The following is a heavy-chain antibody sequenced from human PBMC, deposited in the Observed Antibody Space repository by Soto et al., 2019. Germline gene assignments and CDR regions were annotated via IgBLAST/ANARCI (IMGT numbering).Heavy chain of an antibody. CDR3: AKDQGYGDYTYFDY. D-gene: IGHD4-17*01. Sequence: PGGSLRLSCAASGITFSNYAMSWVRQAPGKGLEWVSAISSSGGSTYYAESVKGRFTFSRDISKIMLYLQMHSLRAEDTAVYFCAKDQGYGDYTYFDYWGQGTLVTVSS. J-gene: IGHJ4*02. CDR1: GITFSNYA. V-gene: IGHV3-23*01. CDR2: ISSSGGST.